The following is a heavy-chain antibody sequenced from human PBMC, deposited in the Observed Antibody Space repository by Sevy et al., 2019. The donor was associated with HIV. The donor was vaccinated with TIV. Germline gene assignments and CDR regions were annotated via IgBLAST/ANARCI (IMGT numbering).Heavy chain of an antibody. CDR3: TTHAGIAAAGRVFDY. V-gene: IGHV3-72*01. D-gene: IGHD6-13*01. CDR2: TRNKADSYTT. Sequence: GESLKISCAASGFTFSDHYMEWVRQAPGKGLEWVGRTRNKADSYTTEYAASVKGRFTISRDDSKNSLYLQMNSLKTKDTAVYYCTTHAGIAAAGRVFDYWGQGTLVTVSS. J-gene: IGHJ4*02. CDR1: GFTFSDHY.